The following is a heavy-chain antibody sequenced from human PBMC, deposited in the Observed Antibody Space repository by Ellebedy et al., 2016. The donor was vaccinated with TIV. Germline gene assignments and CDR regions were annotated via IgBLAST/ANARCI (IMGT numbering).Heavy chain of an antibody. CDR1: GFIFHDYA. J-gene: IGHJ4*02. D-gene: IGHD1-26*01. V-gene: IGHV3-9*01. Sequence: GGSLRLSXAASGFIFHDYAMHWVRQAPGKGLEWVSGLSWSSGSIGFADSVKGRFSISRDNANNSLYLQMNSLTAEDTALYYCAKDLFSGSFPTYNFDYWGQGALVTVSS. CDR2: LSWSSGSI. CDR3: AKDLFSGSFPTYNFDY.